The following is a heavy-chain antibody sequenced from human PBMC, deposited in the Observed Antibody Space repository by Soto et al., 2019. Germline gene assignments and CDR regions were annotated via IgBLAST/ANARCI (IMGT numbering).Heavy chain of an antibody. J-gene: IGHJ6*02. CDR2: ISGGAYTT. CDR1: GFTFSSYA. Sequence: EVQLLESGGGLVQPGGSLRLSCVASGFTFSSYAMTWVRQAPGKGLEWVSGISGGAYTTYYADSVKGRFTISRDNSKNTVYLQMNSLRAEDTAVYYCASPSPITSGYYYYGMDVWGQGTTVTVSS. CDR3: ASPSPITSGYYYYGMDV. V-gene: IGHV3-23*01. D-gene: IGHD3-16*01.